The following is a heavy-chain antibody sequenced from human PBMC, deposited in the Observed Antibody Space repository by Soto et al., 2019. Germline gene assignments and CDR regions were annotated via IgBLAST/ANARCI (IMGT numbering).Heavy chain of an antibody. CDR3: ARDGSGYRSRASPRDV. J-gene: IGHJ6*02. CDR1: GDTFSSYA. CDR2: IIPIFGTA. D-gene: IGHD3-22*01. V-gene: IGHV1-69*01. Sequence: QVQLVQSGAEVKKPGSSVKVSCKASGDTFSSYAISWVRQAPGQGLEWMGGIIPIFGTANYAQKFQGRVXITADESTSTAYMELSSLRSEDTAVYYCARDGSGYRSRASPRDVWGQGTTVTVSS.